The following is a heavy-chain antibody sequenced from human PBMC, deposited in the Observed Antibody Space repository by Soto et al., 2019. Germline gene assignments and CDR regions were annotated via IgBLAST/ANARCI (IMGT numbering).Heavy chain of an antibody. CDR2: FRDNRI. V-gene: IGHV3-43*01. CDR1: GFKFEDYT. J-gene: IGHJ4*02. Sequence: PGGSLRLSCVASGFKFEDYTMHWVRQAPGKGLEWVSLFRDNRIYYADSVKGRFTISRDNSRNSLYLQMTGLRTEDTALYFCAKEGGTIYFDYWGLGTLVTVS. D-gene: IGHD1-1*01. CDR3: AKEGGTIYFDY.